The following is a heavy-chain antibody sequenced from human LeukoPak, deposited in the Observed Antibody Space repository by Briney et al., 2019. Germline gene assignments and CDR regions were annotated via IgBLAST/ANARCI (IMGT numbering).Heavy chain of an antibody. CDR2: IIPIFGTA. J-gene: IGHJ4*02. CDR1: GGTFSSYA. Sequence: ASVKVSCKASGGTFSSYAISWVRQAPGQGLEWMGGIIPIFGTANYAQKFQGRVTITADESTSTAYMELSSLRSEDTAVYYCASDQLHTGYYFDYWGQGTLVTVSS. D-gene: IGHD2-2*01. CDR3: ASDQLHTGYYFDY. V-gene: IGHV1-69*13.